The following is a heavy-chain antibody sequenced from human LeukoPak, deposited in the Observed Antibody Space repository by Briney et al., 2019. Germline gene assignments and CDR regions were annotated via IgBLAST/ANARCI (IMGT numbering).Heavy chain of an antibody. CDR3: AIGRVYGSGSYYPPDAFDI. CDR1: GYTLTSYG. V-gene: IGHV1-18*01. J-gene: IGHJ3*02. CDR2: ISAYNGNT. D-gene: IGHD3-10*01. Sequence: ASVKVSCKASGYTLTSYGISWVRQAPGQGLEWMGWISAYNGNTNYAQKLQGRVTMATDTSTSTAYMELRSLRSNDTAVYYCAIGRVYGSGSYYPPDAFDIWGQGTMVTVSS.